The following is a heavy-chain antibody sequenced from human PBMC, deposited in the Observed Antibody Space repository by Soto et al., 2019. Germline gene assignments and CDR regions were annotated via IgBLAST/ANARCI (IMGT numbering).Heavy chain of an antibody. V-gene: IGHV4-59*01. Sequence: LETLSLTCNVAGGSISSSYGSWIRQPPGKGLEWIGYIYYSGSTNYNPSLKSRVTISIDTSKNQFSLKLSSVTAADTAVYYCASGQGDYDFDYWGQGTLVTVSS. CDR1: GGSISSSY. J-gene: IGHJ4*02. CDR2: IYYSGST. CDR3: ASGQGDYDFDY. D-gene: IGHD3-3*01.